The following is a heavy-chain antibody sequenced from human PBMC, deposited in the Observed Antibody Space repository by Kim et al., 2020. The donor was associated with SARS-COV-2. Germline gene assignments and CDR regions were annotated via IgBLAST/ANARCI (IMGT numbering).Heavy chain of an antibody. CDR1: GGSISSGGYY. Sequence: SETLSLTCTVSGGSISSGGYYWSWIRQHPGKGLEWIGYIYYSGSTYYNPSLKSRVTISVDTSKNQFSLKLSSVTAADTAVYYCARVVTPFIAAAGGGYFDYWGQGTLVTVSS. J-gene: IGHJ4*02. CDR2: IYYSGST. D-gene: IGHD6-13*01. V-gene: IGHV4-31*03. CDR3: ARVVTPFIAAAGGGYFDY.